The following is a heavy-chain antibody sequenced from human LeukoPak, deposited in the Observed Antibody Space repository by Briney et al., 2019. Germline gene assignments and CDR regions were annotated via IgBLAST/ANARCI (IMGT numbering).Heavy chain of an antibody. J-gene: IGHJ4*02. D-gene: IGHD3-22*01. V-gene: IGHV3-48*01. CDR1: GFTFSSYS. CDR2: ISSSSSTI. CDR3: ARGIGWLRLVAHGFGY. Sequence: GGSQRLSCAASGFTFSSYSMNWVRQAPGKGLEWVSYISSSSSTIYYADSVKGRLTISRDNAKNSLYLQMNSLRAEDTAVYYCARGIGWLRLVAHGFGYWGQGTLVTVSS.